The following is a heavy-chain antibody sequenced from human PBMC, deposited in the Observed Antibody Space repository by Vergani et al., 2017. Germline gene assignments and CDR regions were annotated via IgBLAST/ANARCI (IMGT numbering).Heavy chain of an antibody. V-gene: IGHV3-21*01. CDR3: AGDAGYGMDV. J-gene: IGHJ6*02. D-gene: IGHD3-10*01. CDR2: ISSSSSYI. CDR1: GFTFSSYS. Sequence: EVQLVESGGGLVKPGGSLRLSCAASGFTFSSYSMNWVRQAPGKGLEWVSSISSSSSYIYYADSVKGRFTISRDNAKNLLYLQMNSLRAEDTAVYYCAGDAGYGMDVWGQGTTVTVSS.